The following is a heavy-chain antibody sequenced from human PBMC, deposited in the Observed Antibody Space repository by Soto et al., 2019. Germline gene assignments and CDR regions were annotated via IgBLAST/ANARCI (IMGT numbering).Heavy chain of an antibody. J-gene: IGHJ4*02. D-gene: IGHD5-12*01. CDR1: GFTFSSYW. V-gene: IGHV3-74*01. CDR3: ARGLYSGWHYFDE. Sequence: GGSLRLSCAASGFTFSSYWMHWVRQAPGKGLVWVSRMNGDGRFTNYADSVKGRFTISRDNSKNTLYLQMNSLRAEDTAVYYCARGLYSGWHYFDEWGQGTLVTAPQ. CDR2: MNGDGRFT.